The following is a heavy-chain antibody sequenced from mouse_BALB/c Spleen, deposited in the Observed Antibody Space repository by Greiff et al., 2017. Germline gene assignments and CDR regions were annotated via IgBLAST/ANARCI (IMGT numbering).Heavy chain of an antibody. CDR2: IWAGGST. Sequence: VKVVESGPGLVAPSQSLSITCTVSGFSLTSYGVHWVRQPPGKGLEWLGVIWAGGSTNYNSALMSRLSISKDNSKSQVFLKMNSLQTDDTAMYYCARGTTVVATDYAMDYWGQGTSVTVSS. CDR1: GFSLTSYG. CDR3: ARGTTVVATDYAMDY. J-gene: IGHJ4*01. V-gene: IGHV2-9*02. D-gene: IGHD1-1*01.